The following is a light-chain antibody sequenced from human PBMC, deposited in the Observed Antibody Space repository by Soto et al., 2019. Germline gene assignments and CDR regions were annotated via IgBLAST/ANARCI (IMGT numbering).Light chain of an antibody. CDR2: DVS. J-gene: IGLJ1*01. Sequence: QSALTQPASVSGSPGQSITISCTGTSSDVGGYNYVSWYQQHPGKAPKLMIYDVSNRPSGVANRFSGSKSGNTASLTISGLQAEDEADYYCSSYTSISTWVFGTGTKVTVL. CDR1: SSDVGGYNY. V-gene: IGLV2-14*01. CDR3: SSYTSISTWV.